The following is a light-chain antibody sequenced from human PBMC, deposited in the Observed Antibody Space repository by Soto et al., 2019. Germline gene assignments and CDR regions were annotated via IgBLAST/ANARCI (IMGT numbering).Light chain of an antibody. CDR2: DAS. CDR3: QHYSLVWA. J-gene: IGKJ1*01. Sequence: AIQLTQSPSSLSASVGDRVTITCRAIQGISSALAWYQRKPGKAPKLLIFDASSLESGVPSRFSGSGSGTEFTLTISSLQPDDFATYYCQHYSLVWAFGQGTKVDI. V-gene: IGKV1-13*02. CDR1: QGISSA.